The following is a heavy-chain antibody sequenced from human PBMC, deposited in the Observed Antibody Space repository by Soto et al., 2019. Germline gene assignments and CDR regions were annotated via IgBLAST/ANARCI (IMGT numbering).Heavy chain of an antibody. CDR2: ISAYNGNT. CDR3: ASLRYFDWLSDDAFDI. D-gene: IGHD3-9*01. Sequence: ASVKVSCKASGYTFTSYGISWVRQAPGQGLEWMGWISAYNGNTNYAQKLQGRVTMTTDTSTSTAYMELRSLRSDDTAVYYCASLRYFDWLSDDAFDIWGQGTMVTV. CDR1: GYTFTSYG. J-gene: IGHJ3*02. V-gene: IGHV1-18*01.